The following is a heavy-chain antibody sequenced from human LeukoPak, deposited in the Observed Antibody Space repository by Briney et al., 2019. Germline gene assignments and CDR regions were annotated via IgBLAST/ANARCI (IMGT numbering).Heavy chain of an antibody. J-gene: IGHJ4*02. Sequence: GGSLRLSCAASGFTFSSYSMNWVRQAPGKGLEWVSSISSSSSYIYYADSVKGRFTISRDNAKNSLYLQMNSLRAEDTAVYYCARWGVGYCSSTSCYRDLSFSSWGQGTLVTVSS. CDR2: ISSSSSYI. CDR3: ARWGVGYCSSTSCYRDLSFSS. V-gene: IGHV3-21*01. D-gene: IGHD2-2*01. CDR1: GFTFSSYS.